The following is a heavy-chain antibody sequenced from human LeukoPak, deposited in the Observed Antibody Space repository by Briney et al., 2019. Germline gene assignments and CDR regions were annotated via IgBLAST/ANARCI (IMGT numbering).Heavy chain of an antibody. J-gene: IGHJ4*02. D-gene: IGHD3-10*01. Sequence: SETLSLTCTVSGGSISSYYWSWIRQPPGKGLEWIGYIYYSGSTNYNPSLKSRVTISVDTSKNQFSLKLSSVTAADTAVYYCARGLFFGHNYFDYWGQGTLVTVSS. CDR2: IYYSGST. CDR3: ARGLFFGHNYFDY. CDR1: GGSISSYY. V-gene: IGHV4-59*01.